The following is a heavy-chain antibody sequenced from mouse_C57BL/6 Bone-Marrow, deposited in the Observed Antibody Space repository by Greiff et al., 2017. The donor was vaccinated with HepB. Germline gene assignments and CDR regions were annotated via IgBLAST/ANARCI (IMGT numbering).Heavy chain of an antibody. Sequence: EVKLMESGGGLVKPGGSLKLSCAASGFTFSSYTMSWVRQTPEKRLEWVATISGGGGNTYYPDSVKGRFTISRDNAKNTLYLQMRSLRSEDTALYYCARAYYSNYVDYAMDYWGQGTSVTVSS. CDR1: GFTFSSYT. V-gene: IGHV5-9*01. CDR3: ARAYYSNYVDYAMDY. J-gene: IGHJ4*01. D-gene: IGHD2-5*01. CDR2: ISGGGGNT.